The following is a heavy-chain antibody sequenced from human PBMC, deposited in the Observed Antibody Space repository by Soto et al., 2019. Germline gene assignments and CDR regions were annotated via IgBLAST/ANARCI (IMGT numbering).Heavy chain of an antibody. Sequence: PSETLSLTCTVSGGSVSSGSYYWSWILQPPGKGLEWIGYIYYSGSTNYNPSLKSRVTISVDTSKNQFSLKLSSVTAADTAVYYCARDHNYDFWSGYYSNYYYGMYVWGQGTTVTVSS. CDR1: GGSVSSGSYY. V-gene: IGHV4-61*01. D-gene: IGHD3-3*01. J-gene: IGHJ6*02. CDR3: ARDHNYDFWSGYYSNYYYGMYV. CDR2: IYYSGST.